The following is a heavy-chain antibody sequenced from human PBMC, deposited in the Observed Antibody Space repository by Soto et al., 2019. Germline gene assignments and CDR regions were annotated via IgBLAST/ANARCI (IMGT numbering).Heavy chain of an antibody. CDR1: GGTFSSYA. CDR2: IIPGNGNT. D-gene: IGHD2-15*01. Sequence: ASVKVSCKASGGTFSSYAISWVRQAPGQGLEWMGGIIPGNGNTKYSQKFQGRVTITRDASASTAYMELSSLRSEDTAVYYCGRAQCSGGSCYYVIFDYWGQGTLVTVSS. J-gene: IGHJ4*02. V-gene: IGHV1-3*01. CDR3: GRAQCSGGSCYYVIFDY.